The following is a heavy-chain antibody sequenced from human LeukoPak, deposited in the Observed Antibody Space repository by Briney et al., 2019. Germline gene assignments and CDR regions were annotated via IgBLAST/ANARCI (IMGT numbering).Heavy chain of an antibody. CDR1: GFTFSSYS. D-gene: IGHD6-13*01. CDR2: ISSSSSYI. J-gene: IGHJ4*02. CDR3: ARLSSSWYKHLDY. V-gene: IGHV3-21*01. Sequence: GRSLRLSCAASGFTFSSYSMNWVRQAPGKGLEWASSISSSSSYIYYADSVKGRFTISRDNAKNSLYLQMNSLRAEDTAVYYCARLSSSWYKHLDYWGQGTLVTVSS.